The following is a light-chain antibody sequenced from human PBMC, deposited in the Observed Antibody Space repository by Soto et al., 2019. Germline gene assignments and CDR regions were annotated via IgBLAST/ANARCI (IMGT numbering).Light chain of an antibody. V-gene: IGKV1-6*01. J-gene: IGKJ1*01. CDR3: QQRSGWPRT. Sequence: AIQMTQSPSSLSASVGDRVTITCRASQDIRNDLDWFQQKPGKAPKLLIYTASTLQSGVPSRFSGSGSGADFTLTIRSLQPEDFALYYCQQRSGWPRTFGQGTKVDIK. CDR2: TAS. CDR1: QDIRND.